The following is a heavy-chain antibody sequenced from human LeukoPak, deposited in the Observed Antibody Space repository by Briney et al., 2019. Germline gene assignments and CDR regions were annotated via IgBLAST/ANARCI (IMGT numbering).Heavy chain of an antibody. J-gene: IGHJ4*02. CDR1: GGSISSYY. CDR2: IYYSGST. CDR3: ARRGAVPLFDY. D-gene: IGHD3-16*01. Sequence: PSETLSLTCTVSGGSISSYYWSWIRQPPGKGLEWIGYIYYSGSTNYNPSLKSRVTISVDTSKNQFSLKLSSVTAADTAVYYCARRGAVPLFDYWGQGTLVTVSS. V-gene: IGHV4-59*08.